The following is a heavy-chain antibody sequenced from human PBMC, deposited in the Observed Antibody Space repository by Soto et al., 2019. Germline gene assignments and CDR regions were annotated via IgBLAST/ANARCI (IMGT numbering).Heavy chain of an antibody. Sequence: PSETLSLTCAVYGGSFSGYYWSWIRQPPGKGLEWIGEINHSGSTNYNPSLKSRVTISVDTSKNQFSLKLSSVTAADTAVYYCASLNYYGSGSYYATHYYYYMDVWGKGTTVTVSS. J-gene: IGHJ6*03. D-gene: IGHD3-10*01. CDR2: INHSGST. CDR3: ASLNYYGSGSYYATHYYYYMDV. CDR1: GGSFSGYY. V-gene: IGHV4-34*01.